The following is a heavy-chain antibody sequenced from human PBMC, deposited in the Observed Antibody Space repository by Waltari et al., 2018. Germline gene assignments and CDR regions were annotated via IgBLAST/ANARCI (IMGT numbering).Heavy chain of an antibody. Sequence: EAQLVESGGGLVQPGGSLRPSCAAARFAFRSHWMYWVRQTPGKGLVWVSGINSDGSSTSYADSVKGRVTISRDNAKNTLYLQMNSLRAEDTAVYYCVRDSSGTYWGQGTQVTVSS. J-gene: IGHJ4*02. V-gene: IGHV3-74*01. CDR2: INSDGSST. CDR1: RFAFRSHW. D-gene: IGHD3-22*01. CDR3: VRDSSGTY.